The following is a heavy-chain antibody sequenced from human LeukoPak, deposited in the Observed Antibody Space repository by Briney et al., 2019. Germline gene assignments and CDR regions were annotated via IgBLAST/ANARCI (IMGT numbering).Heavy chain of an antibody. D-gene: IGHD1-7*01. Sequence: GGSLRLSCAVSGISFSDHYMDWLRQAPGKGLEWVGRTRNKANSYTTEYAASVRGRFTISRDDSKNSMYLQMNSLKTEDTAVYYCATDMLGTRAFDYWGQGTLVTVSS. CDR3: ATDMLGTRAFDY. J-gene: IGHJ4*02. V-gene: IGHV3-72*01. CDR1: GISFSDHY. CDR2: TRNKANSYTT.